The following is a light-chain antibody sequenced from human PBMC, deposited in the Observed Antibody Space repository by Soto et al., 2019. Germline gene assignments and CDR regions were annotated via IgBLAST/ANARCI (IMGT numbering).Light chain of an antibody. Sequence: EIVMTQSPATLSVSPGERVTLSCRASQSVSSRLAWYQQKPGQSPRLLIYGASTSATGIPARVSGSGSGTEFTLTISSLQSEDFGVYYCHQYNNLWTFGQGTKVEIK. CDR1: QSVSSR. CDR2: GAS. V-gene: IGKV3-15*01. CDR3: HQYNNLWT. J-gene: IGKJ1*01.